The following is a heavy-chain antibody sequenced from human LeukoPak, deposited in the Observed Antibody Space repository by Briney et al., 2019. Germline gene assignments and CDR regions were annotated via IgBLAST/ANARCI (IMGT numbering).Heavy chain of an antibody. Sequence: ASVKVSCKASGGTFSSYAISWVRQAPGQGLEWMGGIIPIFGTANYAQKFQGRVTITADKSTSTAYMELSSLRSEDTAVYYCARDANGGSWSPNWFDPWGQGTLVTVSS. CDR1: GGTFSSYA. D-gene: IGHD2-15*01. CDR3: ARDANGGSWSPNWFDP. J-gene: IGHJ5*02. CDR2: IIPIFGTA. V-gene: IGHV1-69*06.